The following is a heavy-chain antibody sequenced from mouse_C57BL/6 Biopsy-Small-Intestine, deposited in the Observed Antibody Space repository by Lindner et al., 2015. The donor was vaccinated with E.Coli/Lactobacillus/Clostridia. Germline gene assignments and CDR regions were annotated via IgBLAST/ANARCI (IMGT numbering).Heavy chain of an antibody. Sequence: VQLQESGPELVKPGASVKISCKASGYAFSSSWMNWVKQRPGKGLEWIGRIYPGDGDTNYNGKFKGKATLTADKSSSTAYMQLSSLTSEDSAVYFCASPPHDYDEFAYWGQGTLVTVSA. CDR3: ASPPHDYDEFAY. CDR2: IYPGDGDT. V-gene: IGHV1-82*01. D-gene: IGHD2-4*01. J-gene: IGHJ3*01. CDR1: GYAFSSSW.